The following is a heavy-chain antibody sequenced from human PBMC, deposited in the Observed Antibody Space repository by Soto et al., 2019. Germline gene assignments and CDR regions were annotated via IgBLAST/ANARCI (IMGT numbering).Heavy chain of an antibody. V-gene: IGHV3-48*01. CDR3: ASRGGLVRGNYYVMYV. CDR1: GFTFSSYS. CDR2: ISSSSTTI. J-gene: IGHJ6*02. D-gene: IGHD3-10*01. Sequence: EVQLVESGGGLVQPGGSLRLSCAASGFTFSSYSMNWVRQAPGKGLEWISYISSSSTTIYYADSVKGRFTISRDNAENSLHMQLNSLRVDDTAVYYCASRGGLVRGNYYVMYVWGQGTTVNVSS.